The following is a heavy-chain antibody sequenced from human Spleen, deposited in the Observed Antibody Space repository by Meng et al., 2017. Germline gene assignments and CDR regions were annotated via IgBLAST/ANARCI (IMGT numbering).Heavy chain of an antibody. CDR2: IYYSGST. Sequence: QVQLQESGPGLVKPSQTLSPTCTVSGGSISSGDYYWSWIRQPPGKGLEWIGYIYYSGSTYYNPSLKSRLTISVDTSKKQFSLRLTSVTAADTAVYYCVRENWKSTIDYSGQGTLVTVSS. V-gene: IGHV4-30-4*01. J-gene: IGHJ4*02. D-gene: IGHD1-1*01. CDR1: GGSISSGDYY. CDR3: VRENWKSTIDY.